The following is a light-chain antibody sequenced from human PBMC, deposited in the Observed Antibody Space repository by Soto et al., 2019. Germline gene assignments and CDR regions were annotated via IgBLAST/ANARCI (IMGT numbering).Light chain of an antibody. V-gene: IGKV1-39*01. J-gene: IGKJ2*01. CDR3: QQSYSDPHT. CDR2: AAS. Sequence: DIQMTQSPSSLSASVGDRVTITCRASQSINTYLNWYHQKPGKAPKLLIYAASSLQAGVPSRFSGSGSGTDFTLTISSLQPEDFATYYCQQSYSDPHTFGQGNKLEIK. CDR1: QSINTY.